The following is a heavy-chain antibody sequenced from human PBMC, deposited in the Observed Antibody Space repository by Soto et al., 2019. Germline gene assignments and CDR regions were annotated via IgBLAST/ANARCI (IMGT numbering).Heavy chain of an antibody. J-gene: IGHJ5*02. V-gene: IGHV3-30-3*01. D-gene: IGHD6-13*01. CDR1: GFTFSSYA. Sequence: QVQLVESGGGVVQPGRSLRLSCAASGFTFSSYAMHWVRQAPGKGLEWVAVISYDGSNKYYADSVKGRFTISRDNSKNTLYLQMNSLSAEDTAVYYCASDGIAAAGTNWFDPWGQGTLVTVSS. CDR3: ASDGIAAAGTNWFDP. CDR2: ISYDGSNK.